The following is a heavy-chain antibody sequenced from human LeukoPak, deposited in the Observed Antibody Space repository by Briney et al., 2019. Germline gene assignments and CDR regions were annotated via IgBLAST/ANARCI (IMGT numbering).Heavy chain of an antibody. V-gene: IGHV4-39*01. J-gene: IGHJ4*02. CDR2: IFYSGST. Sequence: SETLSLTCTVSGASIRSSSYYWGGVRQPPGRGLEGIGSIFYSGSTYYPPSIKSRVTISVDTSKNQFSLKLRSVTAADTAVYYCASTLTYYYGSGSYYIDCWGQGTLVTVSS. D-gene: IGHD3-10*01. CDR1: GASIRSSSYY. CDR3: ASTLTYYYGSGSYYIDC.